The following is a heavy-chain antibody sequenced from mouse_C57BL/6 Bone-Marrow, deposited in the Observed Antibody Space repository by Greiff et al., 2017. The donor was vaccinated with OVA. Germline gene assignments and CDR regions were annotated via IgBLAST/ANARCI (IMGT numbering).Heavy chain of an antibody. CDR1: GYTFTDYY. D-gene: IGHD1-1*01. Sequence: VQLQQSGPELVKPGASVKISCKASGYTFTDYYMNWVKQSHGKSLEWIGDINPNNGGTSYNQKFKGKATLTVDKSSSTAYMELRSLTSEDSAVYYCARNYGSNHWYFDVWGTGTTVTVSS. CDR3: ARNYGSNHWYFDV. V-gene: IGHV1-26*01. J-gene: IGHJ1*03. CDR2: INPNNGGT.